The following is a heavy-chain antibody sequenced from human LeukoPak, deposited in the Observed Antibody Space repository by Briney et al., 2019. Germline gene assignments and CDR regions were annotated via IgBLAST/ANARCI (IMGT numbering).Heavy chain of an antibody. CDR1: GGSISSYY. Sequence: SETLSLTCTVSGGSISSYYWSWIRQPPGKGLEWIGYIYYSGSTNYNPSLKSRVTISVDTSKNQFSLKLSSVTAADTAVYYCARGTEKLYYYYYYMDVWGKGTTVTVSS. D-gene: IGHD5-24*01. CDR3: ARGTEKLYYYYYYMDV. J-gene: IGHJ6*03. CDR2: IYYSGST. V-gene: IGHV4-59*01.